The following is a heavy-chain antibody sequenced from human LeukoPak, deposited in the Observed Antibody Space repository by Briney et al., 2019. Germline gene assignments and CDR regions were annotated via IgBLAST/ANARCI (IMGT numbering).Heavy chain of an antibody. CDR3: ARGSLPIAYCGGDCYSGFDY. CDR1: GGSFSGFY. J-gene: IGHJ4*02. CDR2: INHSGST. Sequence: SETLSLTCAVYGGSFSGFYWNWIRQPPGKGLEWIGEINHSGSTNYNPSLKSRLTISVDTSKNQFSLKLNSVTAADTAVYYCARGSLPIAYCGGDCYSGFDYWGQGTLVTVSS. V-gene: IGHV4-34*01. D-gene: IGHD2-21*02.